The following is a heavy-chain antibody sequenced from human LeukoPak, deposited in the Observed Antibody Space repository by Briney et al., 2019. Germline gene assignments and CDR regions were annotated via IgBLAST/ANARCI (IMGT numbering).Heavy chain of an antibody. V-gene: IGHV3-23*01. Sequence: GGSLRLSCAASGFTFSSYAMSWVRQAPGKGLEWVSAISGSGGSTYYADSVKDRFTISRDNSKNTLYLQMDSLRAEDTAVYYCASRNSSGWYWYFDYWGQGTLVTVSS. CDR1: GFTFSSYA. CDR3: ASRNSSGWYWYFDY. CDR2: ISGSGGST. J-gene: IGHJ4*02. D-gene: IGHD6-19*01.